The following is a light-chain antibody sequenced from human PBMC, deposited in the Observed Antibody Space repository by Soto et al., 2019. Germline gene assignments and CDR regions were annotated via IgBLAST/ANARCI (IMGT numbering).Light chain of an antibody. CDR1: SSDVGSYDH. CDR3: ISYTASSTSYV. J-gene: IGLJ1*01. V-gene: IGLV2-14*01. CDR2: EVS. Sequence: QSVLTQPASVSGSPGQSITISCSGTSSDVGSYDHVAWYQQFPGKTPKLMIYEVSNRPSGVSSRFSGSKSGNTASLTISGLQAEDEADYYCISYTASSTSYVFGSGTKVTVL.